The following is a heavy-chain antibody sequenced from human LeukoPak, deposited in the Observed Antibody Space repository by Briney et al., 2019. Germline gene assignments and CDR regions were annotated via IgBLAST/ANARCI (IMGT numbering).Heavy chain of an antibody. CDR3: AGYCSTTSCRNIDY. D-gene: IGHD2-2*01. V-gene: IGHV3-48*04. J-gene: IGHJ4*02. Sequence: GGSLRLSCAASGFTFSSYSMNWVRQAPGKGLEWVSYISSSSSAMYYADSVKGRFTISRDNAKNSLYLQMNSLRVEDTAVYYCAGYCSTTSCRNIDYWGQGTLVTVSS. CDR1: GFTFSSYS. CDR2: ISSSSSAM.